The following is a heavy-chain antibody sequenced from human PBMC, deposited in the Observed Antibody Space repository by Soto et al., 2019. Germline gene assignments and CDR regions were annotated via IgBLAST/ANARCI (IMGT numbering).Heavy chain of an antibody. CDR2: IWYDGSNK. Sequence: GGSLRLSCAASGFTFSSYGMHWVRQAPGKGLEWVAVIWYDGSNKYYADSVKGRFTISRDNSKNTLYLQMNSLRAEDTAVYYCAREGYMVRGAINYYYYGMDVWGQGTTVTVSS. V-gene: IGHV3-33*01. J-gene: IGHJ6*02. D-gene: IGHD3-10*01. CDR1: GFTFSSYG. CDR3: AREGYMVRGAINYYYYGMDV.